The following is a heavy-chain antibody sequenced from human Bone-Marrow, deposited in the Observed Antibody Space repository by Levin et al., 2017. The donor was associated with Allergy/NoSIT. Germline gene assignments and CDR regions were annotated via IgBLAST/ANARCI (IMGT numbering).Heavy chain of an antibody. D-gene: IGHD3-9*01. CDR3: TTCTVLRYFDWSHDAFDS. J-gene: IGHJ3*02. CDR1: GFTFSNAW. Sequence: GGSLRLSCAASGFTFSNAWMSWVRQAPGKGLEWVGRIKSKTDGGTTDYAAPVKGRFTISRDDSKNTLYLQMNSLKTEDTAVYYCTTCTVLRYFDWSHDAFDSWGQGTMVTVSS. V-gene: IGHV3-15*01. CDR2: IKSKTDGGTT.